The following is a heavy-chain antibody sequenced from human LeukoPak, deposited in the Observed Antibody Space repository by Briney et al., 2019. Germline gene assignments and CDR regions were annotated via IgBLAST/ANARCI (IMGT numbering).Heavy chain of an antibody. Sequence: GGSLRLSCVTSGFVFSSRGMVWARQAPGNGLEWVSYISPRGETIYYADSVKGRFTVSRDNAKSSMFLQMESLRAEDTAVYYCAKEGKGFSSWYYFDYWGQGTLVTVSS. D-gene: IGHD6-13*01. CDR1: GFVFSSRG. CDR3: AKEGKGFSSWYYFDY. J-gene: IGHJ4*02. CDR2: ISPRGETI. V-gene: IGHV3-48*01.